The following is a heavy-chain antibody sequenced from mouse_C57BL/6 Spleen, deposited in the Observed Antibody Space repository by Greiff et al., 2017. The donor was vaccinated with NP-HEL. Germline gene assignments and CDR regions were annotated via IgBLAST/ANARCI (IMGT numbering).Heavy chain of an antibody. CDR3: ARSGFYGSSYSEDYFDY. J-gene: IGHJ2*01. V-gene: IGHV1-76*01. CDR2: IYPGSGNT. CDR1: GYTLTDYY. D-gene: IGHD1-1*01. Sequence: QVQLKESGAELVRPGASVKLSCKASGYTLTDYYINWVKQRPGQGLEWIARIYPGSGNTYYNEKFKGKATLTAEKSSSTAYMQLSSLTSEDSAVYFCARSGFYGSSYSEDYFDYWGQGTTLTVSS.